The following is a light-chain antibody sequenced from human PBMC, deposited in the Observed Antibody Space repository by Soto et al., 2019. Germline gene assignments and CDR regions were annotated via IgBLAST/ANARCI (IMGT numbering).Light chain of an antibody. V-gene: IGKV1-27*01. CDR2: AAS. CDR1: QGISNY. CDR3: KKYNSPPRT. Sequence: DIQMTQSPPSLSASVGDRVTITCRASQGISNYLAWYQQKPGELPKLVIYAASILQTGVPSRFSGSGSGTDFSLTISSLQPEDVATYLCKKYNSPPRTFGQGTKVDIK. J-gene: IGKJ1*01.